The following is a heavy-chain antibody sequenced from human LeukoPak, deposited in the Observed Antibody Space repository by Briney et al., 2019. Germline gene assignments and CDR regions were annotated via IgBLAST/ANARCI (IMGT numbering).Heavy chain of an antibody. CDR2: IKPNSGGT. Sequence: DSVKVSCKASGYTFTGYYMHWVRQAPGQGLEWMGWIKPNSGGTNYAQKFQGRVTMTRDTSISTAYMELSRLRSDDTAVYYCARGYYDYVWGSYRNHDAFDIWGQGTMVTVSS. J-gene: IGHJ3*02. V-gene: IGHV1-2*02. CDR3: ARGYYDYVWGSYRNHDAFDI. CDR1: GYTFTGYY. D-gene: IGHD3-16*02.